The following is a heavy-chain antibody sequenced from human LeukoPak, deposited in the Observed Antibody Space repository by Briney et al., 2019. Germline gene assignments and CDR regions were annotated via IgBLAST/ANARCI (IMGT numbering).Heavy chain of an antibody. CDR2: IYYSGST. CDR1: GGSISSGDYY. J-gene: IGHJ6*02. Sequence: PSETLSLTCTVSGGSISSGDYYWSWIRQPPGKGLEWIGYIYYSGSTYYNPSLKSRVTISVDTSKNQFSLKPSSVTAADTAVYYCANLGVPAARGMDVWGQGTTVTVSS. D-gene: IGHD2-2*01. CDR3: ANLGVPAARGMDV. V-gene: IGHV4-30-4*01.